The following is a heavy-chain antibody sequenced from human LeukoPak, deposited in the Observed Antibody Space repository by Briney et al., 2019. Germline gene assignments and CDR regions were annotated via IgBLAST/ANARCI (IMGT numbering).Heavy chain of an antibody. D-gene: IGHD1-26*01. CDR3: ARDHRGTFY. CDR1: GGSISSSSYY. J-gene: IGHJ4*02. Sequence: SETLSLTCTVSGGSISSSSYYWGWIRQPPGKGLEWIGSIYYSGSTYYNPSLKSRVTISVDTSKNQFPLKLSSVTAADTAVYYCARDHRGTFYWGQGTLVTVSS. CDR2: IYYSGST. V-gene: IGHV4-39*06.